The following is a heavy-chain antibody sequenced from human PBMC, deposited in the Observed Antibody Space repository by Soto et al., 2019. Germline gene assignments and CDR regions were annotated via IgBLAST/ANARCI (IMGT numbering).Heavy chain of an antibody. CDR2: LYSGGST. Sequence: EVQLVETGGGLIQPGGSLRLSCAASGLTVSSNYMNWVRQAPGKGLEWVSVLYSGGSTHYAGSVKGRFIICRDNSKNKLYPQMHSLRVEDMALYYWASALPGDAGDGCDSWGHGTMVTVS. J-gene: IGHJ3*02. V-gene: IGHV3-53*02. D-gene: IGHD3-10*01. CDR1: GLTVSSNY. CDR3: ASALPGDAGDGCDS.